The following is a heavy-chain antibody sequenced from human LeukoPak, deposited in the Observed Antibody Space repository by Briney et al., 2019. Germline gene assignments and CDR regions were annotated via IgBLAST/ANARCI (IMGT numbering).Heavy chain of an antibody. CDR2: INPNSGGT. V-gene: IGHV1-2*02. Sequence: ASVKVSCKASGYTFTGYYMHWVRQAPGQGLEWIGWINPNSGGTNYAQKFQGRVTMTRDTSISTAYMELSRLRSDDTAVYYCAREAVAGNAATDYWGQGTLVTVSS. D-gene: IGHD6-19*01. J-gene: IGHJ4*02. CDR1: GYTFTGYY. CDR3: AREAVAGNAATDY.